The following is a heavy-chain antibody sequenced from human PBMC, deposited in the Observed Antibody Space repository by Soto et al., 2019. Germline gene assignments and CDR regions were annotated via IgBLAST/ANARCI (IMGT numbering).Heavy chain of an antibody. D-gene: IGHD6-13*01. CDR2: MNSNSGNT. CDR1: GYTFTSYD. J-gene: IGHJ5*02. CDR3: ARGTMGWQQTNWFDP. V-gene: IGHV1-8*01. Sequence: QVQLVQSGAEVKKPGASVKVSCKASGYTFTSYDINWVRQATGQGLEWMGWMNSNSGNTGYAQKFQGRGTMTRDTSISTAYMELSRLTSEDTAVYYCARGTMGWQQTNWFDPWGQGTLVTVSS.